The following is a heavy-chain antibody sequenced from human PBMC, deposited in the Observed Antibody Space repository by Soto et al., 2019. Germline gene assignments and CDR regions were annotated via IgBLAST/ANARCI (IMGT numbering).Heavy chain of an antibody. Sequence: ASVKVSCKASGNTFTSYDINWVRQATGHGLEWRGGINPNSGNIGYAQKFQGRVTMTRDTAIRTAYMEVSRLRSDDTAVYYCARGRASGSYYLLDYWGQGTLVTVSS. D-gene: IGHD3-10*01. CDR3: ARGRASGSYYLLDY. J-gene: IGHJ4*02. CDR2: INPNSGNI. CDR1: GNTFTSYD. V-gene: IGHV1-8*01.